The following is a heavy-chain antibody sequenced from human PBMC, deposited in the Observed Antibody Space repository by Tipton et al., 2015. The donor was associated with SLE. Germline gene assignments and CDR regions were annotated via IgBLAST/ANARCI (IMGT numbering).Heavy chain of an antibody. J-gene: IGHJ3*02. CDR2: IDYRGIT. Sequence: PGLVKPSETLSLTCAVSGGSISPYYWSWIRQLPGKGLEWIGYIDYRGITNYNPSLKSRVTISEDTSKNQFSLRLTSVTAADTALYYCGRARVGMGYVFDIWGQGTMVTVSS. CDR1: GGSISPYY. V-gene: IGHV4-59*08. CDR3: GRARVGMGYVFDI. D-gene: IGHD5-24*01.